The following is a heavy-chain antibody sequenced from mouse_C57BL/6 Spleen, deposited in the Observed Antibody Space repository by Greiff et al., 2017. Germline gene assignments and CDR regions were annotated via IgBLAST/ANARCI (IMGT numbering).Heavy chain of an antibody. Sequence: EVQGVESGGDLVKPGGSLKLSCAASGFTFSSYGMSWVRQTPDKRLEWVATISSGGSYTYYPDSVKGRFTISSDNAKNTLYLQMSSLKSEDTAMYYCARHLGQDFDYWGQGTTLTVSS. V-gene: IGHV5-6*01. J-gene: IGHJ2*01. CDR3: ARHLGQDFDY. CDR1: GFTFSSYG. CDR2: ISSGGSYT. D-gene: IGHD4-1*01.